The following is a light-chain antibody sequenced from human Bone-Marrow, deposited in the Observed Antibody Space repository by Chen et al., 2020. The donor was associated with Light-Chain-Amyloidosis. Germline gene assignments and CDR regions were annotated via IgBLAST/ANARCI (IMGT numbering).Light chain of an antibody. CDR1: DLPTNY. CDR3: QSADSSGTYEVI. CDR2: RDT. Sequence: SYELTQPPSVSVSPGQTARITCSGDDLPTNYASWYQQKPGPAPVLGINRDTERPSGISERFSGSSSGTTATLTISGVQAEDEADYHWQSADSSGTYEVIFGGGTKLTVL. V-gene: IGLV3-25*03. J-gene: IGLJ2*01.